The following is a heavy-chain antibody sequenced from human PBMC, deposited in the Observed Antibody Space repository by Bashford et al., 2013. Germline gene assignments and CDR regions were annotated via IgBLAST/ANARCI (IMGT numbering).Heavy chain of an antibody. J-gene: IGHJ5*02. Sequence: SVKVSCKTSGASFNSYAISWVRQAPGKGLEWMGGIVPIYGTANYTQKFQGRVTMTRDTSISTAYMELNSLTSDDTGLYFXGRGVQTFRPWGQGTLVTVSS. CDR2: IVPIYGTA. CDR3: GRGVQTFRP. V-gene: IGHV1-69*05. D-gene: IGHD1-1*01. CDR1: GASFNSYA.